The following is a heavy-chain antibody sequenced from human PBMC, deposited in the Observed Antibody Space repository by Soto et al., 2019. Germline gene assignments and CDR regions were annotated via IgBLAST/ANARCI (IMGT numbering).Heavy chain of an antibody. J-gene: IGHJ4*02. Sequence: PSETLSLTCTVSGGSVSSGSYYWSWIRQPPGKGLEWIGYIYYSGSTNYNPSLKSRVTISVDTSKNQFSLKLSSVTAADTAVYYCARGPAGSSGWYHYFDYWGQGTLVTVSS. CDR2: IYYSGST. D-gene: IGHD6-19*01. V-gene: IGHV4-61*01. CDR1: GGSVSSGSYY. CDR3: ARGPAGSSGWYHYFDY.